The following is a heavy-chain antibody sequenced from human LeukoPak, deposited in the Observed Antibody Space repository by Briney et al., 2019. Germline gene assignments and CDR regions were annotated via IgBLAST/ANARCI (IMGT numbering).Heavy chain of an antibody. CDR2: ISGSGGST. J-gene: IGHJ6*03. Sequence: GGSLRLSCAASGFTFSSYAMSWVRQAPGKGLEWVSAISGSGGSTYYADSVKGRFTISRDNSKNTLYLQMNSLRAEDTAVYYCATPYYYDSSGYLGRDYYMDVWGKGTTVTVSS. V-gene: IGHV3-23*01. CDR1: GFTFSSYA. CDR3: ATPYYYDSSGYLGRDYYMDV. D-gene: IGHD3-22*01.